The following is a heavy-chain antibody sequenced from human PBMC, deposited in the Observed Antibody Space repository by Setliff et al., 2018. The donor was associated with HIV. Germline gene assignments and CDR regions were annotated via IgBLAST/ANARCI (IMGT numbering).Heavy chain of an antibody. J-gene: IGHJ4*02. CDR1: GFSLTTSGIR. CDR2: IDWEDDK. CDR3: AQIRADSYGYGALGF. V-gene: IGHV2-70*04. Sequence: SGPTLVNPTHTLTLTCTFSGFSLTTSGIRVTWVRQPPGKALEWLARIDWEDDKFYSTSLKTRLTISKDTSKNQVVLTMTNMDPVDTATYSCAQIRADSYGYGALGFWGQGTLVTVSS. D-gene: IGHD5-18*01.